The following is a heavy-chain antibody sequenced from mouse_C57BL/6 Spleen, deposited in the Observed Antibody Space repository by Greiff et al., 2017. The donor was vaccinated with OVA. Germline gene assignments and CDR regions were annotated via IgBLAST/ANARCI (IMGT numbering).Heavy chain of an antibody. D-gene: IGHD2-13*01. CDR3: ARRGYGDYDAMDY. J-gene: IGHJ4*01. CDR1: GYSITSGYY. CDR2: ISYDGSN. Sequence: EVKLVESGPGLVKPSQSLSLTCSVTGYSITSGYYWNWIRQFPGNKLEWMGYISYDGSNNYNPSLKNRISITRDTSKNQFFLKLNSVTTEDTATYYCARRGYGDYDAMDYWGQGTSVTVSS. V-gene: IGHV3-6*01.